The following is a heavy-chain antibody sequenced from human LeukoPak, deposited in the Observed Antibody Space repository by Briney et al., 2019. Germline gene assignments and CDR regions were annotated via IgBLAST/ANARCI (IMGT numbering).Heavy chain of an antibody. CDR1: GFTFSSFG. CDR2: IRSDGSSK. CDR3: ARGDKAMVTLKMFHFDC. V-gene: IGHV3-33*01. D-gene: IGHD5-18*01. J-gene: IGHJ4*02. Sequence: GRSLSLSCAASGFTFSSFGLHWVRQAPGKGLEWVALIRSDGSSKNYADSVKGRFTISRDNAQNSLFLQMNSLRAEDTAVYYCARGDKAMVTLKMFHFDCWGQGTLVTVSS.